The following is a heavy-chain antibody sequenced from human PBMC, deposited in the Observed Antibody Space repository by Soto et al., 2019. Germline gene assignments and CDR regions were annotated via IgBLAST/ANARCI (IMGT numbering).Heavy chain of an antibody. CDR3: ATAPPAYTNNY. V-gene: IGHV3-23*01. CDR2: ISGSGGST. CDR1: GFTFSSYA. D-gene: IGHD2-2*01. Sequence: GSLSISCAASGFTFSSYAISWDRQAPGKGLEWVSSISGSGGSTYYADSVKGRFTISRDNSKNTLYLQMNSLRAEDTAVYYCATAPPAYTNNYWGQGALVTVCS. J-gene: IGHJ4*02.